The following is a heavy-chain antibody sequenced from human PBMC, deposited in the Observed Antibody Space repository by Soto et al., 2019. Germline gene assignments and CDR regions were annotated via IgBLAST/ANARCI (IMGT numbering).Heavy chain of an antibody. Sequence: ASVKVSCKASGYTLTTYDFNWVRQATGQGLEWMGWMNPNSGNTGYAQKFQGRVTMTRNTSISTAYMELSSLRSEDTAVYYCARATFDSSGWYTRVYYYYYGMDVWGQGTTVTVSS. D-gene: IGHD6-19*01. CDR2: MNPNSGNT. V-gene: IGHV1-8*01. CDR1: GYTLTTYD. CDR3: ARATFDSSGWYTRVYYYYYGMDV. J-gene: IGHJ6*02.